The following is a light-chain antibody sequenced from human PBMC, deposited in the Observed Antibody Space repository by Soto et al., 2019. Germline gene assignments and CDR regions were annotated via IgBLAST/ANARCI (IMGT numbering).Light chain of an antibody. CDR3: QQYGVSWT. V-gene: IGKV3-20*01. J-gene: IGKJ1*01. CDR2: GAS. CDR1: QSVYSNF. Sequence: EIVLTQSPGTLSLSPGERATLSCRASQSVYSNFLAWYQQKPGQAPRLLIYGASNRATGIPDRFSGSASGTDFTLTISRLEPEDFAMYYCQQYGVSWTFGQGTKVEIK.